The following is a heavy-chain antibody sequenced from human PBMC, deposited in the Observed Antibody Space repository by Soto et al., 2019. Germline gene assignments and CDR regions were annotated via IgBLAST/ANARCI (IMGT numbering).Heavy chain of an antibody. CDR1: GGSISSYY. D-gene: IGHD6-13*01. Sequence: QVQLQESGPGLVKPSETLSLTCTVSGGSISSYYWSWIRQPPGKGLEWIGFMSYSGSTIYSPSLKSRVTISVDTSKYQFSLKLTSVTAADTAVYYCARSWQGSSTYSGWFDPWGQGTLVTVSS. CDR3: ARSWQGSSTYSGWFDP. J-gene: IGHJ5*02. CDR2: MSYSGST. V-gene: IGHV4-59*01.